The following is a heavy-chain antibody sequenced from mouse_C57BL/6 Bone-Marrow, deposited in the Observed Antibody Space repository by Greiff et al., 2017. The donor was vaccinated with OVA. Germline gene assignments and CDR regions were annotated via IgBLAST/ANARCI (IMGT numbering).Heavy chain of an antibody. CDR3: AGDWFAY. J-gene: IGHJ3*01. Sequence: QVQLQQSGAELARPGASVKLSCKASGYTFTSYGISWVKQRTGQGLEWIGEIYPRSGNTYYNEKFKGKATLTADKSSSTAYMELRSLTSEDYAVYFCAGDWFAYWGQGTLVTVSA. CDR2: IYPRSGNT. V-gene: IGHV1-81*01. CDR1: GYTFTSYG.